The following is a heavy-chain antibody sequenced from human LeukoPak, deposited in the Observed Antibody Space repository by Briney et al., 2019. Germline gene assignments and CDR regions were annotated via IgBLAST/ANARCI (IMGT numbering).Heavy chain of an antibody. CDR3: ATQSDGGDYVWGSYRLDY. D-gene: IGHD3-16*02. Sequence: ASVKVSCKASGGTFSSYAISWVRQAPGQGLEWMGRIIRILGIANYAQKFQGRVTITADKSTSTAYMELSSLRSEDTAVYYCATQSDGGDYVWGSYRLDYWGQGTLVTVSS. CDR2: IIRILGIA. CDR1: GGTFSSYA. J-gene: IGHJ4*02. V-gene: IGHV1-69*04.